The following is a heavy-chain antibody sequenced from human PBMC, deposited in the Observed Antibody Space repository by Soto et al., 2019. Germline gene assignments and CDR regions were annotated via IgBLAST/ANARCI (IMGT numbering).Heavy chain of an antibody. Sequence: ASVKVSCKASGYTFTSYAMHWVRQAPGQMLEWMGLINAGNGNTKYSQKFQGRVTITRDTSASTAYMELSSLRSEDTAVYYCARDHRGYYDILPGPRLGFDPGGQGTLVTVYS. CDR2: INAGNGNT. V-gene: IGHV1-3*01. J-gene: IGHJ5*02. D-gene: IGHD3-9*01. CDR3: ARDHRGYYDILPGPRLGFDP. CDR1: GYTFTSYA.